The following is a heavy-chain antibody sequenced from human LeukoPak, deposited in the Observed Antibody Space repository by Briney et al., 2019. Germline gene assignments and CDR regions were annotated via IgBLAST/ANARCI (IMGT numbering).Heavy chain of an antibody. Sequence: PGGSLRLSCEASGLSFSTVPMSWVRQVPGKGLECVSYIIASGDSAYYADSVRGRFTISRDNAKNSLYLQMNSLRAEDTAVYYCAREDDTAMAPDAFDIRGQGTMVTVSS. CDR3: AREDDTAMAPDAFDI. J-gene: IGHJ3*02. V-gene: IGHV3-48*04. D-gene: IGHD5-18*01. CDR2: IIASGDSA. CDR1: GLSFSTVP.